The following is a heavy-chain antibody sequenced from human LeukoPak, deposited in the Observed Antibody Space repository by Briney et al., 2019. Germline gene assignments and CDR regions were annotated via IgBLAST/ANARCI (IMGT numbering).Heavy chain of an antibody. CDR2: IYPGDSDT. CDR1: GYSFTSYW. Sequence: GESLKISCKGSGYSFTSYWIGWVRQMPGEGLEWMGIIYPGDSDTRYSPSFQGQVTISADKSISTAYLQWSSLKASDTAMYYCARVPYYYDSSGALFDYWGQGTLVTVSS. D-gene: IGHD3-22*01. J-gene: IGHJ4*02. CDR3: ARVPYYYDSSGALFDY. V-gene: IGHV5-51*01.